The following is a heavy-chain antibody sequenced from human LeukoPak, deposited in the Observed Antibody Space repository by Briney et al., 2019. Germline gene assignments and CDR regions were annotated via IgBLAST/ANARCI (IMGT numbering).Heavy chain of an antibody. V-gene: IGHV4-31*03. CDR3: ARGPLSSDCSSTSCQRKKSWFDP. Sequence: KSSQTLSLTCTVSGGSISSGGYYWSWIRQHPGKGLEWIGYIYYSGSTYYNPSLKSRVTISVDTSKNQFSLKLSSVTGADTAVYYCARGPLSSDCSSTSCQRKKSWFDPWGQGTLVTVSS. J-gene: IGHJ5*02. D-gene: IGHD2-2*01. CDR2: IYYSGST. CDR1: GGSISSGGYY.